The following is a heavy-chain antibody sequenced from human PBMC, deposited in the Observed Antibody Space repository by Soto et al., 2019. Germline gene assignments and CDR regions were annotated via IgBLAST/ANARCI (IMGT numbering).Heavy chain of an antibody. CDR2: IYHSGST. CDR3: ARGAATVTPGWFDP. J-gene: IGHJ5*02. Sequence: PSETLSLTCAVSGYSISSGYYWGWIRQTPGKGLEWIASIYHSGSTYNNPSLKSRVTISVDTSKNQCALKLTSVTAADTAVYYCARGAATVTPGWFDPRGQGIMVTVSS. CDR1: GYSISSGYY. D-gene: IGHD4-17*01. V-gene: IGHV4-38-2*01.